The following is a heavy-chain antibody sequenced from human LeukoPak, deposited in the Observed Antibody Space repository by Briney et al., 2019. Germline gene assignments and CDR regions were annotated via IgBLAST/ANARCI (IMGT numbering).Heavy chain of an antibody. CDR1: GGSFSGYY. CDR3: ARCYDSSGYLYYYYYMDV. Sequence: PSETLSLTCAVYGGSFSGYYWSWIRQPPGKGLEWIGEINHSGSTNYNPSLKSRVTISVDTSKNQFSLKLSSVTAADTAVYYCARCYDSSGYLYYYYYMDVWGKGTTVTISS. V-gene: IGHV4-34*01. D-gene: IGHD3-22*01. J-gene: IGHJ6*03. CDR2: INHSGST.